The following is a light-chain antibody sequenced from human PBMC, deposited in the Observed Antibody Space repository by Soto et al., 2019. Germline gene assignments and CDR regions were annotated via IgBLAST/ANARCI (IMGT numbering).Light chain of an antibody. CDR2: KAS. V-gene: IGKV1-5*03. Sequence: DIQMTQSPSTLSASVGDRVTITCRASQNIYTWLAWNQQKPGKAPKLLLYKASNLESGVPSRFSGSGSVTEFTLTISSLQPDDFESDYCQRYTSCPWTFGQGTKVEIK. CDR1: QNIYTW. CDR3: QRYTSCPWT. J-gene: IGKJ1*01.